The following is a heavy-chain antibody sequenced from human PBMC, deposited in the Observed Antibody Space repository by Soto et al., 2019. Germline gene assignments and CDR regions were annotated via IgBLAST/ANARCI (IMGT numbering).Heavy chain of an antibody. D-gene: IGHD6-13*01. J-gene: IGHJ4*02. CDR1: GFTFSRHA. V-gene: IGHV3-23*01. Sequence: GGSXRLSCTASGFTFSRHAMTWVRQAPGKGLEWVSGLSDSGGSIYYADSVKGRFTISRDNSMNTLYLQMNTLRAEDTALYYCAKVSSSWYARLFDLWGRGTLVTVSS. CDR2: LSDSGGSI. CDR3: AKVSSSWYARLFDL.